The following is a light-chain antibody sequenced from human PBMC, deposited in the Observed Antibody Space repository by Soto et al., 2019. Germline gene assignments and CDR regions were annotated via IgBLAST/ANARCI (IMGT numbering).Light chain of an antibody. CDR3: QQANSFPIT. CDR2: AAS. V-gene: IGKV1-12*01. J-gene: IGKJ5*01. Sequence: DIQMTQSPSTLSASVGDRVTITCRASQSISGWLAWYQKKPGKAPKLLIYAASSLQSGVPSRFSASGSGTDFTLTISSLQPEDFATYFCQQANSFPITFGQGTRLEIK. CDR1: QSISGW.